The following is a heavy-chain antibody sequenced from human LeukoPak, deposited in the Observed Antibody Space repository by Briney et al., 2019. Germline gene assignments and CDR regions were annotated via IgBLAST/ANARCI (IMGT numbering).Heavy chain of an antibody. CDR2: INHSGST. J-gene: IGHJ4*02. CDR1: GGSFSGYY. D-gene: IGHD6-19*01. Sequence: SETLSLTCAVYGGSFSGYYWSWIRQPPGKGLEWIGEINHSGSTNYNPSLKSRVTISVDTSKNLFSLKLSSVTAADTAVYYCARGLRAVAGKNFDYWGQGTLVTVSS. CDR3: ARGLRAVAGKNFDY. V-gene: IGHV4-34*01.